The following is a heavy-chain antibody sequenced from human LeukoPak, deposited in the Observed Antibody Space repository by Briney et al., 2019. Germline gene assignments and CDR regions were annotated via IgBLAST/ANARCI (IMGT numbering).Heavy chain of an antibody. CDR1: GFTFSSYS. CDR2: VSTGSNYI. Sequence: GGSLRLSCAASGFTFSSYSMNWVRQAPGKGLEWVSSVSTGSNYIYYADSVKGRFTISRDNDKNSLYLQMNSLRVEDTAVYYCARDADFWSGYPPDYWYFDLWGRGTLVTVSS. J-gene: IGHJ2*01. D-gene: IGHD3-3*01. V-gene: IGHV3-21*01. CDR3: ARDADFWSGYPPDYWYFDL.